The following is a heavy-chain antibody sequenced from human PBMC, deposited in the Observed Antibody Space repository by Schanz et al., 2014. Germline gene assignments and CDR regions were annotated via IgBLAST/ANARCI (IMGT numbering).Heavy chain of an antibody. CDR3: ARDPQYYYGSGRGY. D-gene: IGHD3-10*01. CDR2: IGGSDGNT. CDR1: GYTFTRSG. V-gene: IGHV1-18*01. J-gene: IGHJ4*02. Sequence: QVQLVQSGGEVKTPGASVKVSCKASGYTFTRSGISWVRQAPGQGLEWMGWIGGSDGNTNFAQKFQGRVTITADISTSTAYMELISLTSEDTAVYYCARDPQYYYGSGRGYWGQGTLVTVSS.